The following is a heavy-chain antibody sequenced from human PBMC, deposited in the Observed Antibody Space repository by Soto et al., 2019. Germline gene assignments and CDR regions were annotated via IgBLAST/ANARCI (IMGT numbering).Heavy chain of an antibody. D-gene: IGHD6-13*01. J-gene: IGHJ5*02. V-gene: IGHV1-8*01. CDR3: ESSSSWPTTANDT. CDR2: MNPNSGNT. CDR1: GYTFTSYD. Sequence: ASVKVSCKASGYTFTSYDINWVRQATGQGLEWMGWMNPNSGNTGYAQKFQGRVTMTRNTSISTAYMELSSLRSEDTAVYYCESSSSWPTTANDTWGQGALVTVSS.